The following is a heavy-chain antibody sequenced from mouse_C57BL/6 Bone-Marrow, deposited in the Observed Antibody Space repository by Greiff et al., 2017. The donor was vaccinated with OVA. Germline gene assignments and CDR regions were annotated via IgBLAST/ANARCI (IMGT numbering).Heavy chain of an antibody. D-gene: IGHD1-1*01. V-gene: IGHV1-72*01. CDR2: IDPNSGGT. CDR3: ARGCLFITPYAMDY. Sequence: QVQLQQSGAELVKPGASVKLSCKASGYTFTSYWMHWVKQRPGRGLEWIGRIDPNSGGTKYNEKFKSKATLTVDKPSSTAYMQLSSLTSEDSAVYYCARGCLFITPYAMDYWGQGTSVTVSS. J-gene: IGHJ4*01. CDR1: GYTFTSYW.